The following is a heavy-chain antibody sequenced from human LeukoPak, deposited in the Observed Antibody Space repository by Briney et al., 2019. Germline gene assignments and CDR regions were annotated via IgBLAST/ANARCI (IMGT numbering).Heavy chain of an antibody. V-gene: IGHV4-4*02. CDR2: IFHYGTT. J-gene: IGHJ4*02. CDR3: AGWGVDYGGKFDYLDY. CDR1: GGSISSTVW. D-gene: IGHD4-23*01. Sequence: SETLSLTCAVSGGSISSTVWRSWVRQPPGKGLEWIGDIFHYGTTNYNPSLKSRLTMSVDTPTNQFSLKLNSVTAADTAVYYCAGWGVDYGGKFDYLDYWGQGMLVTVSS.